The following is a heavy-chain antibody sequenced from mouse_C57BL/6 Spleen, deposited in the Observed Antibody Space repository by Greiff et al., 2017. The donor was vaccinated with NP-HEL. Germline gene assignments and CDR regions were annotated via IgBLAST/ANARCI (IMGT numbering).Heavy chain of an antibody. CDR1: GYTFTSYW. CDR3: ARYFYVSSCDYAMDY. CDR2: IYPGSGST. V-gene: IGHV1-55*01. J-gene: IGHJ4*01. Sequence: VQLQQSGAELVKPGASVKLSCKASGYTFTSYWITWVKQRPGQGLEWIGDIYPGSGSTNYNEKFKSKATLTVDTSSSTAYMQLSTLTSEDSAVYYGARYFYVSSCDYAMDYWGQGTSVTVAS. D-gene: IGHD1-1*01.